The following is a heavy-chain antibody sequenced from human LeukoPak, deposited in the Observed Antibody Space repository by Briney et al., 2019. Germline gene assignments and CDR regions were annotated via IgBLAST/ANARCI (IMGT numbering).Heavy chain of an antibody. V-gene: IGHV4-34*01. D-gene: IGHD3-3*01. CDR3: ARREGFWSGTYYYYYYGMDV. J-gene: IGHJ6*02. CDR2: INHSGST. CDR1: GGFFSGYY. Sequence: PSETLSLTCAVYGGFFSGYYWSWIRQPLGKGLEWIGEINHSGSTNYNPSLKSRVTISVDTSKNQFSLKLSSVTAADTAVYYCARREGFWSGTYYYYYYGMDVWGQGTTVTVSS.